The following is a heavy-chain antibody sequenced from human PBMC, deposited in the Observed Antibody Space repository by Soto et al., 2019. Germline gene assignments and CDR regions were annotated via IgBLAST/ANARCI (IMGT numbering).Heavy chain of an antibody. J-gene: IGHJ6*02. CDR3: ARGKARQQLGGNYYYIMDV. V-gene: IGHV1-69*12. D-gene: IGHD3-3*02. CDR1: GGTFSSSA. CDR2: IMPIFRTP. Sequence: QVQLVQSGAEVRKPGSSVKLSCKASGGTFSSSAFSWVRQAPGQGLEWMGGIMPIFRTPDYAQKFQGRVTITADESTSTAYMELSSLRSEDTAIYFCARGKARQQLGGNYYYIMDVGGQGTTVTVS.